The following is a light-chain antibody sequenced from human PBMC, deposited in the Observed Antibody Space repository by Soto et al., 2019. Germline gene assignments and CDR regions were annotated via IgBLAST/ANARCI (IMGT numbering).Light chain of an antibody. J-gene: IGKJ3*01. Sequence: AIRMTQSPSSLSASTGDRVTITCRASQGSSSYLAWYQQKPGKAPELLIYAASTLQSGVPSRFSGSGSGTDFTLTTSYLQTEDFATYYCQQYYSFPVTFGPGTKVDIK. CDR3: QQYYSFPVT. CDR1: QGSSSY. CDR2: AAS. V-gene: IGKV1-8*01.